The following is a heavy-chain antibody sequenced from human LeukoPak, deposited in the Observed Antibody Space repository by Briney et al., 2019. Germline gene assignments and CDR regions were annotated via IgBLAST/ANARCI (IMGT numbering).Heavy chain of an antibody. CDR1: GFTFSSYA. Sequence: GGSLRLSCAASGFTFSSYAMSWVRQAPGKGLEWVSAISGSGGSTYYADSVKGRFTISRDNYKNTLLLQMNSLRADDTAVYYCAGATKWLAHDFWGQGTLVTVSS. D-gene: IGHD6-19*01. CDR3: AGATKWLAHDF. J-gene: IGHJ4*02. CDR2: ISGSGGST. V-gene: IGHV3-23*01.